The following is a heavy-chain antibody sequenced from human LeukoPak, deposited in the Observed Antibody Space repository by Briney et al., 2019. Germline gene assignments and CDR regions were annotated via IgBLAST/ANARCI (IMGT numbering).Heavy chain of an antibody. CDR1: GGSISSSSYY. CDR2: IYYSGST. CDR3: ARGSTVTTGFDP. J-gene: IGHJ5*02. Sequence: PSETLSLTCTVSGGSISSSSYYWGWIRQPPGKGLEWIGSIYYSGSTYYNPSLKSRVTISVDTSKNQFSLKLSSVTAADTAVYYCARGSTVTTGFDPWGQGTLVTVSS. V-gene: IGHV4-39*01. D-gene: IGHD4-17*01.